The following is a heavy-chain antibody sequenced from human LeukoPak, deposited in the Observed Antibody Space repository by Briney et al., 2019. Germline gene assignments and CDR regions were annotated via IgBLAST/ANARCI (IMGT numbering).Heavy chain of an antibody. CDR2: IIPILGIA. CDR3: ARAKPTPGYYDSSGYIPDV. V-gene: IGHV1-69*02. Sequence: ASVKVSCKASGGTFSSYTISWVRQAPGQGLEWMGRIIPILGIANYAQKFQGRVTITAGKSTSTAYMELSSLRSEDTAVYYCARAKPTPGYYDSSGYIPDVWGKGTTVTVSS. J-gene: IGHJ6*04. CDR1: GGTFSSYT. D-gene: IGHD3-22*01.